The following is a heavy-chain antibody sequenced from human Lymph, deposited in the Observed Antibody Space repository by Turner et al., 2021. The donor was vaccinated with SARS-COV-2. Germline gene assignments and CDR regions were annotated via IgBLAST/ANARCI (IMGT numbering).Heavy chain of an antibody. J-gene: IGHJ3*02. V-gene: IGHV3-53*02. CDR3: ARDLGPLAFDI. CDR2: IYIGGTT. Sequence: EVQLVATGGGLIQPGGSLRLSCAASGFTVSSNYMGWGRQAPGKGLEWVSVIYIGGTTYYADSVKGRFTISRDNSKNTLYLQMNSLRAEDTAVYYGARDLGPLAFDIWGQGTMVTVSS. CDR1: GFTVSSNY.